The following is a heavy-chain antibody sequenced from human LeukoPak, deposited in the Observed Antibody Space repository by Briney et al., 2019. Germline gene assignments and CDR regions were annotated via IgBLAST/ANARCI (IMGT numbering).Heavy chain of an antibody. J-gene: IGHJ4*02. Sequence: PGGSLRLSCAASGFTFSSYSMNWVRQSPGKGLEWVSSISSSSSYIYYADSVKGRFTISRDNAKNSLYLQMNSLRAEDTAVYYCARAGIAAAGTGWGQGTLVTVST. CDR3: ARAGIAAAGTG. CDR2: ISSSSSYI. V-gene: IGHV3-21*01. CDR1: GFTFSSYS. D-gene: IGHD6-13*01.